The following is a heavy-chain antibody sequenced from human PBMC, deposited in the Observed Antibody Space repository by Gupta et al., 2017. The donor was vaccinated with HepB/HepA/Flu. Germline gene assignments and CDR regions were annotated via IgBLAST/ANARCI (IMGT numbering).Heavy chain of an antibody. J-gene: IGHJ4*02. CDR3: ASIYTAMVLGQGDY. Sequence: DVQLVESGGGLVQPGRSLRLSCAVSGFTFVDSAMHWVRQAPGKGLEWVSGISWNSGSIGYADSVKGRFTISRDNAKNSLYLQMNSLRAEDTALYYCASIYTAMVLGQGDYWGQGTLVTVSS. V-gene: IGHV3-9*01. CDR2: ISWNSGSI. D-gene: IGHD5-18*01. CDR1: GFTFVDSA.